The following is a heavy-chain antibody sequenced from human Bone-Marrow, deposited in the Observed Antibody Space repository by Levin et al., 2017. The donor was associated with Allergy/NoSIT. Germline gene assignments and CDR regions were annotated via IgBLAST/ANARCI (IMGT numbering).Heavy chain of an antibody. J-gene: IGHJ6*02. D-gene: IGHD3-9*01. CDR3: VHVGPFECRSGLRRKNYYGMDV. V-gene: IGHV2-5*02. Sequence: SGPTLVKPTQTLTLTCTFSGFSLSTGGVGVGWIRQPPQKALEWLAIIYWDDDKRYSPALKTRVTITKDSSKNQVVLLMTNMDPVDTGSSYCVHVGPFECRSGLRRKNYYGMDVWGQGTTVTVSS. CDR2: IYWDDDK. CDR1: GFSLSTGGVG.